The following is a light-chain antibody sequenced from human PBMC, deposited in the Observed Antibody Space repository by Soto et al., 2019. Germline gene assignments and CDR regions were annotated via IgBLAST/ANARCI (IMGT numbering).Light chain of an antibody. CDR2: GAS. J-gene: IGKJ4*01. CDR1: ESVNSNY. Sequence: EIVLTQSPGTLSLSPGKTATLSCRSSESVNSNYLGWYQQKPGQAPRLLIYGASSRATGIPDRFSGSGSGTDFTLSISSLESEDFAVYFCQQRSDWPLTFGGGTKVDIK. CDR3: QQRSDWPLT. V-gene: IGKV3D-20*02.